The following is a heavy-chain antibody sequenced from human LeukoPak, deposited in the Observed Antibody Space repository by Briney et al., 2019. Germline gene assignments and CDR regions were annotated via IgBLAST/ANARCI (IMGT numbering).Heavy chain of an antibody. CDR2: ISGSGGST. Sequence: PGGSLRLSCAASGFTFSSYAMSWVRQAPGKGLEWVSAISGSGGSTYYTDSVKGRFTISRGNYKNTLYLQMNSLRAEDTAVYYCAKDNIYPYSSSWYVDYWGQGTLVTVSS. V-gene: IGHV3-23*01. CDR3: AKDNIYPYSSSWYVDY. CDR1: GFTFSSYA. J-gene: IGHJ4*02. D-gene: IGHD6-13*01.